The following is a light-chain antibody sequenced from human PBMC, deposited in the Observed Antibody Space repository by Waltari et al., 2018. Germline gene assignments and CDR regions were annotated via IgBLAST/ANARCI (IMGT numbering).Light chain of an antibody. J-gene: IGLJ3*02. V-gene: IGLV4-69*01. CDR2: VNSDGSH. CDR1: SGHTRYA. Sequence: QLVLTQSPSASASLGASVKLTCTLSSGHTRYAIAWHQQQPEKGPRYLMKVNSDGSHIKGDGIPNRFSGSSSGAERYLTISSLQSEDEADYYCQAWGTGIGVFGGGTKLSVL. CDR3: QAWGTGIGV.